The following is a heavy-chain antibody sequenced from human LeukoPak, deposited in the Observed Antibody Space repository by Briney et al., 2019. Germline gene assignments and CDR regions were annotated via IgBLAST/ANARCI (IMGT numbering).Heavy chain of an antibody. D-gene: IGHD4-17*01. J-gene: IGHJ3*02. Sequence: PSETLSLTCTVSGGSVSSYYWSWIRQPPGKGLQWIGYIYYSGNTNYNPSLKSRVTISVDTSKNQFSLKLSSVTAADTAVYYCALGDLAAFDIWGQGTMVTVSS. V-gene: IGHV4-59*02. CDR2: IYYSGNT. CDR1: GGSVSSYY. CDR3: ALGDLAAFDI.